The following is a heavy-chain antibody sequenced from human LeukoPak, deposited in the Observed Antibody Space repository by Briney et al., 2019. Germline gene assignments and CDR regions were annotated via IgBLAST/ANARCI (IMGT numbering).Heavy chain of an antibody. V-gene: IGHV4-59*01. CDR2: IFYSGST. J-gene: IGHJ2*01. CDR3: ARVYYGRTYDYWYFDL. CDR1: GGSISGYY. D-gene: IGHD3-10*01. Sequence: SETLSLTCTVSGGSISGYYWSWIRQPPGRGLEWIGYIFYSGSTNYNPSLKSRVTISVDTSKNQFSLKLSSVTAADTAVYFCARVYYGRTYDYWYFDLWGRGTLVTVSS.